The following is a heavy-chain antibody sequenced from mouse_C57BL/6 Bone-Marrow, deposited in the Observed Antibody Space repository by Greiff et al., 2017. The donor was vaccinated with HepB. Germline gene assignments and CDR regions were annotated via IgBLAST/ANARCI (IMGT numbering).Heavy chain of an antibody. CDR1: GYAFSSYW. CDR2: IYHGDGDT. CDR3: AYYDHFDY. V-gene: IGHV1-80*01. J-gene: IGHJ2*01. D-gene: IGHD2-4*01. Sequence: QVQLQQSGAELVKPGDSVKISCKASGYAFSSYWMNWVKQRPGKGLEWIGQIYHGDGDTNYNGKFKGKATMTADKSSSTAYMQISSLTSKDSAVYFCAYYDHFDYWGQGTTLTVSS.